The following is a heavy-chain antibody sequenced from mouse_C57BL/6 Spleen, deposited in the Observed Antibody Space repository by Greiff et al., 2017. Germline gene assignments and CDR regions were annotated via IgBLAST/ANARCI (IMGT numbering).Heavy chain of an antibody. CDR1: GFNFKNTY. CDR3: AREDYYFDY. J-gene: IGHJ2*01. Sequence: EVQLQESVAELVRPGASVTLSCTASGFNFKNTYMHWVKQRPEQGLEWIGRIDPANGNTKYAPKFQGKATITADTTSNTAYLQLSSLTSEATAIYYCAREDYYFDYWGQGTTLTVSS. V-gene: IGHV14-3*01. CDR2: IDPANGNT.